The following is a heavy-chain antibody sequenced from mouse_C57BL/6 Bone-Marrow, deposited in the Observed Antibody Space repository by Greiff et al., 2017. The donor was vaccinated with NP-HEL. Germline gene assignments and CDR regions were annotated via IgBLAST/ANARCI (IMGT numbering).Heavy chain of an antibody. Sequence: ESGPGLVKPSQSLSLTCSVTGYSITSGYYWNWIRQFPGNKLEWMGYISYDGSNNYNPSLKNRISITRDTSKNQFFLKLNSVTTEDTATYYCAREYYWFAYWGQGTLVTVSA. CDR2: ISYDGSN. D-gene: IGHD1-1*01. CDR3: AREYYWFAY. CDR1: GYSITSGYY. J-gene: IGHJ3*01. V-gene: IGHV3-6*01.